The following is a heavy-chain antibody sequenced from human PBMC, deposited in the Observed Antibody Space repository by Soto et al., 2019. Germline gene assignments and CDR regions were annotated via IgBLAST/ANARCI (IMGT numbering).Heavy chain of an antibody. Sequence: ASVKVSCKASGYTFTSYYMHWVRQATGQGLEWMGWMNPNSGNTGYAQKFQGRVTMTRNTSISTAYMELSSLRSEDTAVYYCARGEERELWFGAGYYYMDVWGKGTTVTVSS. CDR2: MNPNSGNT. CDR1: GYTFTSYY. V-gene: IGHV1-8*02. D-gene: IGHD3-10*01. J-gene: IGHJ6*03. CDR3: ARGEERELWFGAGYYYMDV.